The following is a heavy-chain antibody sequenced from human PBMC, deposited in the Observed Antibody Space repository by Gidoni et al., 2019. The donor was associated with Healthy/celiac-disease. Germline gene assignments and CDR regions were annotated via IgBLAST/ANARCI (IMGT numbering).Heavy chain of an antibody. CDR2: IKQDGSEK. D-gene: IGHD5-12*01. CDR3: ARGKEGGYDDYFDY. CDR1: GFTFSSYW. J-gene: IGHJ4*02. Sequence: EVQLVESGGGLVQPGGSLRLPCAASGFTFSSYWMSWVRQAPGKGLEWVANIKQDGSEKYYVDSVKGRFTISRDNAKNSLYLQMNSLRAEDTAVYYCARGKEGGYDDYFDYWGQGTLVTVSS. V-gene: IGHV3-7*01.